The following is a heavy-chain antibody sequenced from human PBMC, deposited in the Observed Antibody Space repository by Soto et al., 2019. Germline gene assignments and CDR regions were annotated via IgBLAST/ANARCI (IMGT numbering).Heavy chain of an antibody. Sequence: QVQLVQSGAEVKKPGSSVKVSCKASGGTFSSYAISWVRQAPGQGLEWMGGIIPIFGTANYAQKFQGRVTITADESTSTAYMELSSLRSEDTAVYYCARRDLYDSSGYYSLYWYFDLWGRGTLVTVSS. D-gene: IGHD3-22*01. CDR1: GGTFSSYA. V-gene: IGHV1-69*12. CDR3: ARRDLYDSSGYYSLYWYFDL. J-gene: IGHJ2*01. CDR2: IIPIFGTA.